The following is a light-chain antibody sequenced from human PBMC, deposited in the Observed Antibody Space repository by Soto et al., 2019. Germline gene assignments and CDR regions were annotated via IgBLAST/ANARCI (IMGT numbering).Light chain of an antibody. CDR1: QSVSSN. J-gene: IGKJ4*01. V-gene: IGKV3-15*01. Sequence: EMVMPKPPAPLLFFPGERTTLSCRASQSVSSNLAWYQQKPGQAPKLLIYGASTRATGIPARFSGSGSGTEFTLTISSLQSEDFAVYYCQQYNNWPPLTFGGGTKVDIK. CDR3: QQYNNWPPLT. CDR2: GAS.